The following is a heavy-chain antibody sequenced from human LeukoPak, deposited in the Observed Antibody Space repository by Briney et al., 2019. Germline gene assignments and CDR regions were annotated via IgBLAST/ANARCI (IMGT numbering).Heavy chain of an antibody. CDR3: ARETWDHIYGMDV. CDR1: GYTFTSYG. J-gene: IGHJ6*02. Sequence: ASVKVSCKASGYTFTSYGISWVRQAPGQGLEWMGWINTNTGNPTYAQGFTGRFVFSLDTSVSTAYLQISSLKAEDTAVYYCARETWDHIYGMDVWGQGTTVTVSS. V-gene: IGHV7-4-1*02. CDR2: INTNTGNP. D-gene: IGHD1-26*01.